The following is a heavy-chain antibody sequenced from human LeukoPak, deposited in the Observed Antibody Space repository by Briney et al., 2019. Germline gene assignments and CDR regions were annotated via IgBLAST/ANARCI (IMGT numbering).Heavy chain of an antibody. CDR3: ARAPAEIGGYYPEYFRH. D-gene: IGHD3-22*01. V-gene: IGHV3-74*01. Sequence: GGSLRLSCAASGFTFSRYWMHWVRQAPGKGLVWVSRIKSDGSTNYAGSVKGRFTIPRDNAKNTVSLQMNSLRAEDTGVYYCARAPAEIGGYYPEYFRHWGQGTLVTVSS. J-gene: IGHJ1*01. CDR1: GFTFSRYW. CDR2: IKSDGST.